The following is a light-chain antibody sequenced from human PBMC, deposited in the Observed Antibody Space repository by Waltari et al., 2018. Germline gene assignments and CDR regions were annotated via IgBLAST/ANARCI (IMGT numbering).Light chain of an antibody. J-gene: IGKJ3*01. Sequence: DIQMTQSPSSLSASVGDRVTISCRASQGISNYLSWYQQRPGKAPKRLISVASSLESGVPSRFSGSGSVTEFTLTITGLQSEDFATYFCLQYYSDTFTFGPGTELVVK. V-gene: IGKV1-17*01. CDR1: QGISNY. CDR3: LQYYSDTFT. CDR2: VAS.